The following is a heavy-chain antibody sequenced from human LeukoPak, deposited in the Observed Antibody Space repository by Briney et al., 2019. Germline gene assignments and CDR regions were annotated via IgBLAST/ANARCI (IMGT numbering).Heavy chain of an antibody. J-gene: IGHJ6*03. V-gene: IGHV3-53*01. CDR3: ARTYYYYYYMDV. CDR1: GFTVSSNY. Sequence: PGGSLRLSCAASGFTVSSNYTTWVRQAPGKGLEWVSIIHSGGSSYYADSVRGRFTISRDNSKNTLYLQLNSLRAEDTAVYYCARTYYYYYYMDVWGKGTTVTVSS. CDR2: IHSGGSS. D-gene: IGHD1/OR15-1a*01.